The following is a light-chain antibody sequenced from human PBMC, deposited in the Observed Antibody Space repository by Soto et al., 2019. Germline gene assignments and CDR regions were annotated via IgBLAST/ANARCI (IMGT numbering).Light chain of an antibody. J-gene: IGKJ5*01. CDR3: QQYGSSPFT. Sequence: EIVLTPSPGTLSLSPGERATLFCRASQSVTSSYLAWYQHKPGQAPRLLIYGASTKATGTPDRFSGSGSGTDFTLTISRLEPEDFAVYYCQQYGSSPFTFGPGTRLEI. CDR2: GAS. V-gene: IGKV3-20*01. CDR1: QSVTSSY.